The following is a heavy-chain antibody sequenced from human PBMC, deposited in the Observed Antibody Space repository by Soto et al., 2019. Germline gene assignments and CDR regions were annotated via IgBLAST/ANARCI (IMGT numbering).Heavy chain of an antibody. Sequence: PGGSLRLSCAASGFTFSSYAMSWVRQAPGKGLEWVSGIGGPGGSTDYADSVKGRFTISRDNSKNTLYLQMNSLSAEDTAVYYCAKNCGWYITRQNHHYQMDVWGQGTTVTVSS. J-gene: IGHJ6*02. CDR3: AKNCGWYITRQNHHYQMDV. D-gene: IGHD6-19*01. CDR1: GFTFSSYA. V-gene: IGHV3-23*01. CDR2: IGGPGGST.